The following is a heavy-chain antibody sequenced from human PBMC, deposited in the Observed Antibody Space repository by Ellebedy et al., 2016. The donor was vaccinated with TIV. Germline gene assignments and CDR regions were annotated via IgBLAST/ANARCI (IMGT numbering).Heavy chain of an antibody. D-gene: IGHD1-1*01. V-gene: IGHV3-48*02. Sequence: PGGSLRLSCAASGFTFSSYSMNWVRQAPGKGLEWVSYISSSSSTIYYADSVKGRFTISRDNAKNSLYLQMNSLRDEDTAVYYCAREDPRRPVNYYYYGMDVWGQGTTVTVSS. CDR2: ISSSSSTI. J-gene: IGHJ6*02. CDR3: AREDPRRPVNYYYYGMDV. CDR1: GFTFSSYS.